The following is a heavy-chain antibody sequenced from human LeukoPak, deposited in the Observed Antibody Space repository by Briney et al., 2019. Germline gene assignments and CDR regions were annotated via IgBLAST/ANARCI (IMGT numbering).Heavy chain of an antibody. V-gene: IGHV4-30-4*01. CDR2: IFSSGST. CDR1: GGSISSGNYY. CDR3: ARVRTPYGYYGMDV. D-gene: IGHD3-10*01. Sequence: SQTLSLTCTVAGGSISSGNYYWTFIRQPPGEGLECIGYIFSSGSTYYSPSLKGRVSISLDTSKNQFSLMLSSVTAADTAVYYCARVRTPYGYYGMDVWGQGTTVTVSS. J-gene: IGHJ6*02.